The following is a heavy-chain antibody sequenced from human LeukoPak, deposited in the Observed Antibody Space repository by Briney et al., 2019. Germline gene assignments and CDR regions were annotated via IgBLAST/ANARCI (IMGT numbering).Heavy chain of an antibody. Sequence: GGSLRLSCAASGFTFSSYGMHWVRQAPGKGLEWVAFIRHDGSNKYYADSVKGRFTISRDNSKNTLYLQMNSLRAEDTAVYYCAKDDTYSGYAAGGAFDIWGQGTMVTVSS. CDR1: GFTFSSYG. J-gene: IGHJ3*02. CDR2: IRHDGSNK. V-gene: IGHV3-30*02. D-gene: IGHD5-12*01. CDR3: AKDDTYSGYAAGGAFDI.